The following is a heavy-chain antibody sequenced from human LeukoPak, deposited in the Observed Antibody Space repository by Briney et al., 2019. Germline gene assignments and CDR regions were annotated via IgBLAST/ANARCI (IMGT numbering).Heavy chain of an antibody. CDR2: INQDGSKK. Sequence: GGSLRLSCVASRFTFSNYWMSWVRQAPGKGLEGVANINQDGSKKRYADSMKGRFTISRDNAKESLYLQLNSLRAEDTAVYYCAKWGPYCVGDYCPALDSWGPGTLVTVSS. D-gene: IGHD2-21*02. CDR1: RFTFSNYW. J-gene: IGHJ4*02. CDR3: AKWGPYCVGDYCPALDS. V-gene: IGHV3-7*01.